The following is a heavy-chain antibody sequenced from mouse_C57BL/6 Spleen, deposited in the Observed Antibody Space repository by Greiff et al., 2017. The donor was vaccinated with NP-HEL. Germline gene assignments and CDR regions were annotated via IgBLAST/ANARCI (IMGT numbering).Heavy chain of an antibody. Sequence: QVQLQQSGAELVKPGASVKMSCKASGYTFTSYWITWVKQRPGQGLEWIGDIYPGSGSTNYNEKFKSKATLTVDTSSSTAYMQLSSLTSEDSAVYYCARLGYDYDEGFADWGQGTLVTVSA. CDR1: GYTFTSYW. J-gene: IGHJ3*01. CDR2: IYPGSGST. CDR3: ARLGYDYDEGFAD. V-gene: IGHV1-55*01. D-gene: IGHD2-4*01.